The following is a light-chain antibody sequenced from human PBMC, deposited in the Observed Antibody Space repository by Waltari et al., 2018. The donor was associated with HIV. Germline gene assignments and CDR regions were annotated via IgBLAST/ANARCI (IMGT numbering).Light chain of an antibody. CDR2: AVS. Sequence: QSALTQPASVSGSPGQSVTISCTGTSSDIGGYNYVSWYQQHPGKAPKLIISAVSNRPSGVSDRFSGSKSGNTASLTISGLQAEDEADYYCCSYTSTTAFDVFGTGTRVSVL. CDR3: CSYTSTTAFDV. V-gene: IGLV2-14*01. CDR1: SSDIGGYNY. J-gene: IGLJ1*01.